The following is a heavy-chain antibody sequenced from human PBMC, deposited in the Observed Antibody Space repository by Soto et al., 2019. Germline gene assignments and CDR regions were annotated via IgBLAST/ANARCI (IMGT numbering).Heavy chain of an antibody. J-gene: IGHJ5*02. Sequence: SEILSLTCTVSGGSISSYYWSWIRQPPGKGLEWIGYIYYSGSTNYNPSLKSRVTISVDTSKNQFSLKLSSVTAADTAVYYCARSLLWFGELKSNNWFDPWGQGTLVTVSS. CDR2: IYYSGST. CDR3: ARSLLWFGELKSNNWFDP. V-gene: IGHV4-59*01. CDR1: GGSISSYY. D-gene: IGHD3-10*01.